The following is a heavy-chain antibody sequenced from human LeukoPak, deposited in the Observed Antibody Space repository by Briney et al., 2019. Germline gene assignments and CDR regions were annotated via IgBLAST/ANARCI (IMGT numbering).Heavy chain of an antibody. CDR1: GFTFTDSA. Sequence: PGGSLRLSCAGSGFTFTDSAINWVRQAPGKGLEWVASINNIATHSYYAASVKGRFSISRDDAKNSVYLQMHSLRAEDTAIYYCARDPTRYLRYGYFDYWGQGAQVTVSS. D-gene: IGHD4-17*01. J-gene: IGHJ4*02. CDR2: INNIATHS. CDR3: ARDPTRYLRYGYFDY. V-gene: IGHV3-21*01.